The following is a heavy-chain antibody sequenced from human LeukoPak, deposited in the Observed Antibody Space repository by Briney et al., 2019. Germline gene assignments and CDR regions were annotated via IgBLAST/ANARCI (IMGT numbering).Heavy chain of an antibody. CDR1: GYNFTFYW. Sequence: RGESLKISCVASGYNFTFYWIGWVRQMPGKGLEWMGIIYPGDSDTRYSPSFQGQVTISADKSINTPYLQWSSLKASDTAIYYCARRELYSGYDAYYGVDVWGQGTTVIVSS. CDR2: IYPGDSDT. J-gene: IGHJ6*02. V-gene: IGHV5-51*01. D-gene: IGHD5-12*01. CDR3: ARRELYSGYDAYYGVDV.